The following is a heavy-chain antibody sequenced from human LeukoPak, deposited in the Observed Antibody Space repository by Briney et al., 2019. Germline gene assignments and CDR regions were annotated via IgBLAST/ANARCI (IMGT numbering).Heavy chain of an antibody. D-gene: IGHD3-22*01. V-gene: IGHV4-4*02. CDR1: GGSISSSNW. CDR3: ARSAAENYYDSSGYLDY. J-gene: IGHJ4*02. CDR2: IYHSGST. Sequence: SGTLSLTCAVSGGSISSSNWWSWVRQPPGKGLEWIGEIYHSGSTNYNPSLKSRVTISVDKSKNQFSLKLSSVTAADTAVYYCARSAAENYYDSSGYLDYWGQGTLVTVSS.